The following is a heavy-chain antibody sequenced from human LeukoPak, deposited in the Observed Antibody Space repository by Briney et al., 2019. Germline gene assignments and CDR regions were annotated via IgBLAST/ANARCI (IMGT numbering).Heavy chain of an antibody. D-gene: IGHD2-15*01. CDR1: GFTFSSYG. J-gene: IGHJ4*02. CDR2: IWYDGSNK. V-gene: IGHV3-33*01. Sequence: GGSRRLSCAASGFTFSSYGMHWVRQAPGKELEWVAVIWYDGSNKYYADSVKGRFTISRDNSKNTLYLQMSSLRAEDTAVYYCARDRLRYCSGGSCYHFDYWGQGTLVTVSS. CDR3: ARDRLRYCSGGSCYHFDY.